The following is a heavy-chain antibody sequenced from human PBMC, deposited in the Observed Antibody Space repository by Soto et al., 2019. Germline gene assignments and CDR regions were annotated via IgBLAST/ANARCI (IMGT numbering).Heavy chain of an antibody. CDR2: IYYSGST. J-gene: IGHJ4*02. CDR3: ARDRGSSSWYERGYFDY. V-gene: IGHV4-30-4*01. CDR1: GGSISSGDYY. Sequence: SETLSLTCTVSGGSISSGDYYWSWIRQPPGKGLEWIGYIYYSGSTYYNPSLKSRVTISVDTSKNQFSLKLSSVTDADTAVYYRARDRGSSSWYERGYFDYWGQGTLVTVSS. D-gene: IGHD6-13*01.